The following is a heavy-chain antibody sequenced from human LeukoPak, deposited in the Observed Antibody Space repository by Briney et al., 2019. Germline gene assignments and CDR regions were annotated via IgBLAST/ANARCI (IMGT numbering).Heavy chain of an antibody. CDR1: GGSISSGGYY. CDR3: ARTLYGGYGRADY. D-gene: IGHD4-17*01. V-gene: IGHV4-61*08. J-gene: IGHJ4*02. Sequence: SETLSLTCTVSGGSISSGGYYWSWIRQPPGKGLEWIGYIYYLGSTNYNPSLKSRVTISVDTSKNQFSLKLSSVTAADTAVYYCARTLYGGYGRADYWGQETLVTVSS. CDR2: IYYLGST.